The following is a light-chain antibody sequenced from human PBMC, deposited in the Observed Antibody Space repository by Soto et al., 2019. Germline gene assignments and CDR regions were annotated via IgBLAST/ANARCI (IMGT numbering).Light chain of an antibody. Sequence: MTQSPATLSVSVWERSTRTCRASLSVSNRLAWYQQKPGKAPGLLIFDASSRATGLPARFSGSGSGTEFPLTISRLQPDDVATYYCLQYNSYSGAFGQGTKVDIK. V-gene: IGKV1-5*01. J-gene: IGKJ1*01. CDR1: LSVSNR. CDR3: LQYNSYSGA. CDR2: DAS.